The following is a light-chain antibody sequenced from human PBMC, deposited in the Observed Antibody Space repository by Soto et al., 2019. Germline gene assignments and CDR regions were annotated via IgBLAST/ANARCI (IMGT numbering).Light chain of an antibody. CDR1: QNIDNW. V-gene: IGKV1-12*01. CDR2: SAS. J-gene: IGKJ1*01. Sequence: DIQMTQSPSSVSASVGDRVTITCRASQNIDNWLAWYQHKPGKAPHLLIYSASTLQGGVPSRFSGSGSGTDSTLTISSLQLEFFASYYCQQFNSFPTPFAPGT. CDR3: QQFNSFPTP.